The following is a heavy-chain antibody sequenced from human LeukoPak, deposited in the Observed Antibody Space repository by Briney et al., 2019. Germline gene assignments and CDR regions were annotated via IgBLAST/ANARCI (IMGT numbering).Heavy chain of an antibody. V-gene: IGHV7-4-1*02. Sequence: ASVKVSCKASGDTFTSYAMNWVRQARGQGLEWMGWINTNTGNPTYAQGFTGRLVFSLDTSVSTAYLQISSLKAEDTAVYYCARALNDFWSGYDRYGMDVWGQGTTVTVSS. D-gene: IGHD3-3*01. CDR3: ARALNDFWSGYDRYGMDV. CDR1: GDTFTSYA. J-gene: IGHJ6*02. CDR2: INTNTGNP.